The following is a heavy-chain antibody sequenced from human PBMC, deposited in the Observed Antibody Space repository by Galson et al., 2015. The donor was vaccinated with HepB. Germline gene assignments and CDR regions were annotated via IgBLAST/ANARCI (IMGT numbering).Heavy chain of an antibody. Sequence: SVKVSCKASGYTFTRYAMHWVRQAPGQRLEWMGWINAGNGNTKYSQKFQGRVTITRDTSASTAYMELSSLRSEDTAVYYCARDYGDNWFDPWGQGTLVTVSS. D-gene: IGHD4-17*01. CDR1: GYTFTRYA. V-gene: IGHV1-3*01. CDR2: INAGNGNT. CDR3: ARDYGDNWFDP. J-gene: IGHJ5*02.